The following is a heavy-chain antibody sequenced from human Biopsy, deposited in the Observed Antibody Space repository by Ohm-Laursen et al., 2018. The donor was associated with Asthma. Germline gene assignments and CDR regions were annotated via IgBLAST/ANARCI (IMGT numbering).Heavy chain of an antibody. J-gene: IGHJ4*02. Sequence: TLSLTCTVSGVSIRSYYWTWIRQPPGKGLEWIGNIHYSGSTCSNPSLKSRVTISVDTSKKQISLRLSSVIAADTAVYYCAGFCSGGNCPDHWGQGTLVTVSS. D-gene: IGHD2-15*01. CDR1: GVSIRSYY. V-gene: IGHV4-59*01. CDR3: AGFCSGGNCPDH. CDR2: IHYSGST.